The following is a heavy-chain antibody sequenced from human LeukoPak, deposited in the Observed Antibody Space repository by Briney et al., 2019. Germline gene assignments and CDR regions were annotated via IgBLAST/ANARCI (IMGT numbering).Heavy chain of an antibody. CDR1: GFTFSSYS. CDR2: ISSSSYI. CDR3: ARGRGGDY. J-gene: IGHJ4*02. Sequence: GGSLRLSCAASGFTFSSYSMNWVRQAPGKGLEWVSSISSSSYIYYADSVKGRFTISRDNSKNTLYLQMNSLRAEDAAVYYCARGRGGDYWGQGTLVTVSS. D-gene: IGHD3-10*01. V-gene: IGHV3-21*01.